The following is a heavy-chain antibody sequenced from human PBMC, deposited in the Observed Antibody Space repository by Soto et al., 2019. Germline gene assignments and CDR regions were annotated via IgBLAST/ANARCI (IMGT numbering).Heavy chain of an antibody. V-gene: IGHV1-18*01. Sequence: QVHLVQSGAEVKKPGASVKVSCKASGYTYNSYGINWVRQAPGQGLEWMGWITAYNGDTNYAQNLQGRITMTTDTSTSTAYVELRSLRSDDTAVYYCASGYYGAGSYYSFDYWGQGTLVTVSS. J-gene: IGHJ4*02. CDR3: ASGYYGAGSYYSFDY. CDR2: ITAYNGDT. CDR1: GYTYNSYG. D-gene: IGHD3-10*01.